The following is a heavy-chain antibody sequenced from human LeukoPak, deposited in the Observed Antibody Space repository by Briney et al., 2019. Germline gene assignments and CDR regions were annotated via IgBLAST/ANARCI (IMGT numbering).Heavy chain of an antibody. V-gene: IGHV3-23*01. Sequence: GGSLRLSCAASGFSFSGYAMSRVRQAPVKGLEWVSSIIGSGGNTYYADSVKGRFTISRDNSKNTLYLQMNSLRAEDTAVYYCAKSRGSYYRDAFDIWGQGTMVTVSS. CDR3: AKSRGSYYRDAFDI. J-gene: IGHJ3*02. CDR1: GFSFSGYA. D-gene: IGHD1-26*01. CDR2: IIGSGGNT.